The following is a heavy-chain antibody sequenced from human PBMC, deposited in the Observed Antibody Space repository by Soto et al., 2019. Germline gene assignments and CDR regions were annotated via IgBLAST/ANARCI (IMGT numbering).Heavy chain of an antibody. Sequence: PSETLSLTCTFSVGSINSAGHAWGGVRQSPGKGLERIGYSYHSGSSYYNPSLQSRVTISVDRSKAQFYLTLTSVTAADTAVYFCARARYYDWCFDLWGLGTTVTVSS. CDR2: SYHSGSS. D-gene: IGHD3-9*01. CDR1: VGSINSAGHA. J-gene: IGHJ4*02. V-gene: IGHV4-30-2*06. CDR3: ARARYYDWCFDL.